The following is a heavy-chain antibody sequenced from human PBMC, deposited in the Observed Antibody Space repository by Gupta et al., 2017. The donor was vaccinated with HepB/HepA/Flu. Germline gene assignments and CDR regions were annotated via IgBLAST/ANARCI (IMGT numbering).Heavy chain of an antibody. CDR1: GGSISSSSYY. CDR2: IYYSGST. D-gene: IGHD6-13*01. V-gene: IGHV4-39*01. Sequence: QLQLQESGPGLVKPSETLSLTCTVSGGSISSSSYYWGWIRQPPGKGLEWIGSIYYSGSTYYNPSLKSRVTISVDTSKNQFSLKLSSVTAADTAVYYCARSLASPPRGIAAAGYYFDYWGQGTLVTVSS. CDR3: ARSLASPPRGIAAAGYYFDY. J-gene: IGHJ4*02.